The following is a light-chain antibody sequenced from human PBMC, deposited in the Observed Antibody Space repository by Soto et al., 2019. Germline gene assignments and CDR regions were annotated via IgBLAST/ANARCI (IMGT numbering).Light chain of an antibody. Sequence: EIVMTQSPAILSVSPGETGTLSCRASQDIGTKLAWYQQKPGQAPRLLMYDVSTRASAAPARFSGSGSGTEFTLTISSLQSEDFAVYYCQQYSIWRTFGQGTKVDIK. CDR3: QQYSIWRT. J-gene: IGKJ1*01. CDR1: QDIGTK. CDR2: DVS. V-gene: IGKV3-15*01.